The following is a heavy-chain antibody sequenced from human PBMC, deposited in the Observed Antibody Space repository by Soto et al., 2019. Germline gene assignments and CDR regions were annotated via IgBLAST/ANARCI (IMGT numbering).Heavy chain of an antibody. CDR1: GGTFSSYA. V-gene: IGHV1-69*13. CDR2: IIPIFGTA. Sequence: SVKVSCKASGGTFSSYAISWVRQAPGQGLEWMGGIIPIFGTANYAQKFQGRVTITADESTSTAYMELSSLRSEDTAVYYCARDGVVRGVIMDYNWFDPWGQGTLVTVSS. CDR3: ARDGVVRGVIMDYNWFDP. D-gene: IGHD3-10*01. J-gene: IGHJ5*02.